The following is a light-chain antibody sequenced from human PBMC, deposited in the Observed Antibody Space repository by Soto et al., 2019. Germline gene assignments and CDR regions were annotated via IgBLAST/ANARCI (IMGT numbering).Light chain of an antibody. J-gene: IGLJ3*02. V-gene: IGLV1-44*01. Sequence: QSGLTQPPSASATPGQTITISCTGTRSNIGNNIVTWYQQLPGAAPKVVVYRTKQRPSGVPDRFSGSKSGTSASLAITGLQPEDEADYYCGAWDDTGRGRWVFGVGTKLTVL. CDR2: RTK. CDR3: GAWDDTGRGRWV. CDR1: RSNIGNNI.